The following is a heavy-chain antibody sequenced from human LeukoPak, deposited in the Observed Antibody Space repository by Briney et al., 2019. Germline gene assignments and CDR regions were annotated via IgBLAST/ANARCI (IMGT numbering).Heavy chain of an antibody. CDR1: GYRFTSYW. Sequence: GESLQISCKGSGYRFTSYWIGWVRQMPGKGLEWMGIIYPGDSDTRYSPSFQGQVTISADKSISTAYLQWSSLKASDTAMYYCARLWGGYCSGGSCPLRTTLYYGMDVWGQGTTVTVSS. D-gene: IGHD2-15*01. V-gene: IGHV5-51*01. J-gene: IGHJ6*02. CDR3: ARLWGGYCSGGSCPLRTTLYYGMDV. CDR2: IYPGDSDT.